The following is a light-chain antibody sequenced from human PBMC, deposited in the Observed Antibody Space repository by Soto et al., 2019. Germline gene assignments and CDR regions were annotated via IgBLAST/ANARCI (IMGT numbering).Light chain of an antibody. CDR2: DDD. CDR3: RSWDSSLSAYV. J-gene: IGLJ1*01. Sequence: QSVLTQPPSVSAAPGQRVTISCSGSSSNIGGNSVSWYQQLPGTAPKLLIYDDDKRPSGIPDRFSGSKSGTSATLGITGFQTGDEADYYCRSWDSSLSAYVFGTGPRSPS. V-gene: IGLV1-51*01. CDR1: SSNIGGNS.